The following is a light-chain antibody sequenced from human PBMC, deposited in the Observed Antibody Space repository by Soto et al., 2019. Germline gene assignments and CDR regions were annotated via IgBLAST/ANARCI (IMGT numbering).Light chain of an antibody. V-gene: IGKV1-5*03. J-gene: IGKJ4*01. CDR1: QSTSSW. Sequence: DIQMTQSPSTLSASVGDRVTITCRASQSTSSWLAWYQQKPGKAPKLLIYKASSIERGVPSRFSGSGSGREYTLTISSLQPDDFATYYCQQYNSYPLTFGGGTKAEIK. CDR3: QQYNSYPLT. CDR2: KAS.